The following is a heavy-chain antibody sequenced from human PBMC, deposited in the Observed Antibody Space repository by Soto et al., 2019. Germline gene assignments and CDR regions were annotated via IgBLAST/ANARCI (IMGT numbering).Heavy chain of an antibody. J-gene: IGHJ4*02. CDR2: IWYDGSNE. Sequence: PGGSLRLSCTASEFTFSTYGMHWVRQAPGKGLEWVAAIWYDGSNEYYADSVKGRFTISRDNSKNTLYLQMNSLRAEDTAVYYCASGRWLQLPNYWGQGALVTVSS. V-gene: IGHV3-33*01. CDR1: EFTFSTYG. D-gene: IGHD5-12*01. CDR3: ASGRWLQLPNY.